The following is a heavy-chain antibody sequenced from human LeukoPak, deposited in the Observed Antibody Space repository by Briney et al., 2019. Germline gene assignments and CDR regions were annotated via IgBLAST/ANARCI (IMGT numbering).Heavy chain of an antibody. Sequence: SETLSLTCAVYGGSFSGYYWSWIRQPPGKGLEWIGEINHSGNTNYNPSLKSRVTISVDTSKNQFSLKLSFVTAADTAVYYCAGQDSYYFDYWGQGTLVTVSS. V-gene: IGHV4-34*01. CDR1: GGSFSGYY. J-gene: IGHJ4*02. CDR3: AGQDSYYFDY. D-gene: IGHD2-15*01. CDR2: INHSGNT.